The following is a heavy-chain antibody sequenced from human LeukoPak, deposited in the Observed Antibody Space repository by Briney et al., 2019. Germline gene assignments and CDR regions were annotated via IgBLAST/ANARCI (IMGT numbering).Heavy chain of an antibody. V-gene: IGHV3-30*04. Sequence: PGGSLRLSCAASGFTFSSYAMHWVRQAPGKGLEWVAVISYDGSNKYYADSVKGRFTISRDNSKNTLYLQMNSLRAEDTAVYYCARDAYTYYYGSGSHFDYWGHGTLVTVSS. J-gene: IGHJ4*01. CDR1: GFTFSSYA. CDR2: ISYDGSNK. D-gene: IGHD3-10*01. CDR3: ARDAYTYYYGSGSHFDY.